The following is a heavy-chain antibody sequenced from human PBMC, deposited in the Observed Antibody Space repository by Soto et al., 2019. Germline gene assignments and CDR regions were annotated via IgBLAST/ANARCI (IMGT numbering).Heavy chain of an antibody. CDR3: ARGQGNYADY. V-gene: IGHV1-3*01. CDR1: GYTFTTYS. CDR2: INAGNGDT. Sequence: QVQLVQSGAEVKKPGASVKVSCKTSGYTFTTYSVHWVRQAPGQRLEWMGWINAGNGDTKYSQKFQGRVTITRDTSASTAYMELNSLRSEDTTVYYCARGQGNYADYWGQGTLVSVSS. J-gene: IGHJ4*02. D-gene: IGHD1-7*01.